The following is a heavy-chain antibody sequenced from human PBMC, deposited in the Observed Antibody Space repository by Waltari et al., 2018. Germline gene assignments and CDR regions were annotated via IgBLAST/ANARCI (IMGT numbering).Heavy chain of an antibody. CDR2: MSAHNGNT. CDR1: GYTFTSYA. V-gene: IGHV1-18*01. CDR3: ARPSLGLYYYHGMDV. Sequence: QVQLVQSGDEVRKPGASVKVTCTASGYTFTSYAISWVRQAPGQGLEGMGWMSAHNGNTNDAKEFQGRVTMTTDTSTSTAYMELRSLKSDDTAIYYCARPSLGLYYYHGMDVWGQGTTVTVSS. D-gene: IGHD3-10*01. J-gene: IGHJ6*02.